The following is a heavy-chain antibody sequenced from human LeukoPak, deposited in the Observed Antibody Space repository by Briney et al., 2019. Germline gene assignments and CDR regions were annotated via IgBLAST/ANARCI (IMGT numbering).Heavy chain of an antibody. D-gene: IGHD6-13*01. V-gene: IGHV3-23*01. CDR2: ISGNGDST. CDR3: TRDSSWSYDY. CDR1: GFTFRRYD. Sequence: SGGSLRLSCAASGFTFRRYDMSWVRQAPGKGLEWVSAISGNGDSTYYVDSVKGRFTISRDNSKNTLYLRMNSLKTEDTAVYYCTRDSSWSYDYWGQGTLVTVSS. J-gene: IGHJ4*02.